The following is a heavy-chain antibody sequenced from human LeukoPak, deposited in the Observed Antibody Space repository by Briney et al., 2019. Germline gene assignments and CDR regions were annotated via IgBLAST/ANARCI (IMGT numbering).Heavy chain of an antibody. Sequence: SETLSLTCTVSGGSISSYYWSWIRQPPGKGLEWIGYIYYSGSTNYNPSLKSRVTISVDTSKNQFSLKLSSVTAADTAVYYCARAGARFWSGFQYYYYGMDVWGQGTTVTVSS. CDR3: ARAGARFWSGFQYYYYGMDV. CDR2: IYYSGST. V-gene: IGHV4-59*12. J-gene: IGHJ6*02. D-gene: IGHD3-3*01. CDR1: GGSISSYY.